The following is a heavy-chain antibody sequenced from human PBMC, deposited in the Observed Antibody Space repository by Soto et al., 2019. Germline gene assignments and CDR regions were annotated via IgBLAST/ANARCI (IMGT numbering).Heavy chain of an antibody. D-gene: IGHD7-27*01. CDR3: ARGGNWATNVVYYYYYMDV. J-gene: IGHJ6*03. V-gene: IGHV6-1*01. Sequence: KQSQTLSLTCAISGDSVSSNSAAWNWIRQSPSRGLEWLGRTYYRSKWYNDYAVSVKSRITINPDTSKNQFSLQLNSVTPEDTAVYYCARGGNWATNVVYYYYYMDVWGKGTTVTVSS. CDR1: GDSVSSNSAA. CDR2: TYYRSKWYN.